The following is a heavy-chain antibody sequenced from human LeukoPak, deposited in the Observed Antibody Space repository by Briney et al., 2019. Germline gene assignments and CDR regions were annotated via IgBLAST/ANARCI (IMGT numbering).Heavy chain of an antibody. Sequence: SETLSLICTVSGVSIRSSSFYWGWIRQPPGKGLEWIGYIYYNGSTNNNPSLKSRVTISVDTSKNQFSLKLNSVTAADTAVYYCARSGRVDTGYLGYYSYYGMDVWGQGTTVTVYS. D-gene: IGHD5-18*01. CDR2: IYYNGST. J-gene: IGHJ6*02. CDR3: ARSGRVDTGYLGYYSYYGMDV. V-gene: IGHV4-61*05. CDR1: GVSIRSSSFY.